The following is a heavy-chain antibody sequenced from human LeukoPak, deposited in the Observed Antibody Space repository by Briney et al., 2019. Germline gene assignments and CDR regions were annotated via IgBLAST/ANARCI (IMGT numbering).Heavy chain of an antibody. CDR1: GFSLSTPEMC. J-gene: IGHJ4*02. V-gene: IGHV2-70*17. CDR3: ARMTPDSPSFDY. D-gene: IGHD2-15*01. Sequence: SGPALVKPTQTLTLTCTFAGFSLSTPEMCVTWIRQPPGKALEWLARIDWDDDKFYSPSLRTRLTISKDTPKNQVVLRMTNMDPVDTGTYYCARMTPDSPSFDYWGQGALITVSS. CDR2: IDWDDDK.